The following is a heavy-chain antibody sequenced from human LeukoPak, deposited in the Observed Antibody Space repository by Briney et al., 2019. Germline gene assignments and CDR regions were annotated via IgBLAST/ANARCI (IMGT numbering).Heavy chain of an antibody. CDR1: GFPFSSYW. Sequence: GGSLRLSCVASGFPFSSYWMTWVRQAPGKGLEWVANIKLDGSEKNYVDSVKGRFTISRDNTKNSLYLQMNSLRAEDTAVFYCARDQYDTWSRRGNFDSWGQGTLVIVSS. CDR3: ARDQYDTWSRRGNFDS. CDR2: IKLDGSEK. D-gene: IGHD3-3*01. V-gene: IGHV3-7*03. J-gene: IGHJ4*02.